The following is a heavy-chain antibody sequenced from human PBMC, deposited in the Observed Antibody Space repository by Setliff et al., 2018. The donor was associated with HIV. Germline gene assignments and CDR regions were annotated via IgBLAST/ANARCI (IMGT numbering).Heavy chain of an antibody. Sequence: PGESLKISCAASGFTFSSYEMNWVRQAPGKGLEWVSYISSGGNTIYYTDSVKGRFTISRDNAKNSLYLQMNSLRAEDTAVYYCAREGYYDTSAYFYWGQGTLVTVSS. CDR2: ISSGGNTI. J-gene: IGHJ4*02. CDR1: GFTFSSYE. V-gene: IGHV3-48*03. CDR3: AREGYYDTSAYFY. D-gene: IGHD3-22*01.